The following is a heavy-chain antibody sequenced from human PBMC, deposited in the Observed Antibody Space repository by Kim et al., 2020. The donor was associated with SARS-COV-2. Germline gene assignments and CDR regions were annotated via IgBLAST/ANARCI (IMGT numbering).Heavy chain of an antibody. CDR1: GYNFTNYW. Sequence: GESLKISCKGSGYNFTNYWIGWVRQMAGRGLEWMGIIYPGDSDTKYSPSFQGQVTISADKSISTAYLQWSSLKASDTAMYYCARGPYCGGDCYSGDFWYFDLWGRGTLVTVSS. CDR3: ARGPYCGGDCYSGDFWYFDL. V-gene: IGHV5-51*01. J-gene: IGHJ2*01. CDR2: IYPGDSDT. D-gene: IGHD2-21*02.